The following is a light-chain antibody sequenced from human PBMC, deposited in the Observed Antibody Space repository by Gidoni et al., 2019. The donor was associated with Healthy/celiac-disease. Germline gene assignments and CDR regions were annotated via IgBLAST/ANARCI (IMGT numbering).Light chain of an antibody. CDR3: QQYNSYSQALT. CDR1: QSISSW. V-gene: IGKV1-5*03. Sequence: DIQMTQSPSTLSASVGDRVTITCRASQSISSWLAWYQQKPGKAPKLLIYKASSLESVVPSRFSGSGSGTEFTLTISSLQPDDFATYYCQQYNSYSQALTFGGGTRVEIK. CDR2: KAS. J-gene: IGKJ4*01.